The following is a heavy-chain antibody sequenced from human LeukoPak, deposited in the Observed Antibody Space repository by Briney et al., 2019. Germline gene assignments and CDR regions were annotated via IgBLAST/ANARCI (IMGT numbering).Heavy chain of an antibody. D-gene: IGHD5-18*01. CDR1: GFTFSSYG. Sequence: GGSLRLSCAASGFTFSSYGMHWVRQAPGKGLEWVAVISYDGSNKYYADSVKGRFTISRDNSKNTLYLQMNSLRAGDTAVYYCARARLGYSYGSWGQGTLVTVSS. CDR3: ARARLGYSYGS. CDR2: ISYDGSNK. J-gene: IGHJ5*02. V-gene: IGHV3-30*03.